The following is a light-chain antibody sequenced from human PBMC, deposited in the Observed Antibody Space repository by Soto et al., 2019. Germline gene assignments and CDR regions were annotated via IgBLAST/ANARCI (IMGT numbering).Light chain of an antibody. V-gene: IGLV1-47*01. CDR3: AAWDDSLSGHVV. J-gene: IGLJ2*01. Sequence: QLVLTQPPSASGTPGQRVTISCSGSSSNIGTNYVYWYQQLPGTAPKLLIYKNSQRPSGVPDRFSGSKSGTSASLVISGLRSEDEADYYCAAWDDSLSGHVVFGGGTQLTVL. CDR2: KNS. CDR1: SSNIGTNY.